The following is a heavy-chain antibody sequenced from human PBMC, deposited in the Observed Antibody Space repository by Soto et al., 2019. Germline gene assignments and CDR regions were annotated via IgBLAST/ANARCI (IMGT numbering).Heavy chain of an antibody. CDR3: ARDRMDYDILTGYYTNDAFDI. CDR2: IIPIFGTA. CDR1: GGTFSSYA. V-gene: IGHV1-69*13. D-gene: IGHD3-9*01. J-gene: IGHJ3*02. Sequence: SVKVSCKASGGTFSSYAISWVRQAPGQGLEWMGGIIPIFGTANYAQKFQGRVTITADESTSTAYMELSSLRSGDTAVYYCARDRMDYDILTGYYTNDAFDIWGQGTMVTVSS.